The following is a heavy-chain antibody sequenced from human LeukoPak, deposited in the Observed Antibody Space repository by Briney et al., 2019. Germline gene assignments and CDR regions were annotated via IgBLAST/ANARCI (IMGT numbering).Heavy chain of an antibody. D-gene: IGHD6-19*01. J-gene: IGHJ5*02. CDR3: ARGFIAVAGKNRFDP. CDR2: INPSGGST. V-gene: IGHV1-46*01. CDR1: GYTFTSYY. Sequence: AASVKVSCKASGYTFTSYYMHWVRQAPGQGLEWMGIINPSGGSTSYAQKFQGRVTMTTDTSTSTAYMELSRLRSDDTAVYYCARGFIAVAGKNRFDPWGQGTLVTVSS.